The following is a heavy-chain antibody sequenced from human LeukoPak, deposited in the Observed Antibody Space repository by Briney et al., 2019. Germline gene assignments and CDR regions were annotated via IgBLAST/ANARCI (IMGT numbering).Heavy chain of an antibody. D-gene: IGHD2-2*02. CDR1: GGSISSYY. J-gene: IGHJ4*02. V-gene: IGHV4-59*01. Sequence: PSETLSLTCTVSGGSISSYYWSWIRQPPGKGLEWIGYIYYSGSTNYNPSLKSRVTISVDTSKNQFSLKLSSVTAADTAVYHCARAIVVPAAIYYFDYWGQGTLVTVSS. CDR2: IYYSGST. CDR3: ARAIVVPAAIYYFDY.